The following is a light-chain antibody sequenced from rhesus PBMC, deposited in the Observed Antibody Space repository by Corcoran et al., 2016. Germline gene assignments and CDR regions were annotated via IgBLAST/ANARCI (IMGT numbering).Light chain of an antibody. Sequence: DIQMTQSPSSLSASVGDRVTITCRASENVNNYLHWYQQKPGKALKLLIYKASTLKSGVPSRFSGCGSGTEFTLTISSLQPEDFASYYCQHSYVTPFTFGPGTKLDIK. J-gene: IGKJ3*01. CDR1: ENVNNY. CDR3: QHSYVTPFT. V-gene: IGKV1-74*01. CDR2: KAS.